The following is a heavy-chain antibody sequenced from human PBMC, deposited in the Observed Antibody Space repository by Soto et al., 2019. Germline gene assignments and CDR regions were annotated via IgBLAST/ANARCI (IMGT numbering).Heavy chain of an antibody. Sequence: PSETMSLTCTFSVGSISSSSYYCGWIRQPPWKGLEWIGSIYYSGSTHYNPSLKSRVTMSVDTSMNQFSLKLSSVTAADTAVYYCATWDSYGDYFEYWGQGTLVNVSS. V-gene: IGHV4-39*01. CDR2: IYYSGST. CDR3: ATWDSYGDYFEY. CDR1: VGSISSSSYY. D-gene: IGHD5-18*01. J-gene: IGHJ4*02.